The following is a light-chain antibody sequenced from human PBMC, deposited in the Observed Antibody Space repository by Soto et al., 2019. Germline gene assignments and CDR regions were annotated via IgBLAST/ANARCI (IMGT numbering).Light chain of an antibody. CDR2: AAS. CDR3: QEYYSYPPT. J-gene: IGKJ1*01. V-gene: IGKV1-8*01. CDR1: QGISSY. Sequence: AIRMTQSPSSVSASTGDRVTITCRASQGISSYFAWYQQKPGKAPKLLIYAASTLQSGVPSRFSGSGSGTDFTLPISCLQSEDYATYYCQEYYSYPPTFCQGNQVEMK.